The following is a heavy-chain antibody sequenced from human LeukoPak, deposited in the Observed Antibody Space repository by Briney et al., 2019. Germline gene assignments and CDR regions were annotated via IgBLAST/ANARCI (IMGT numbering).Heavy chain of an antibody. D-gene: IGHD2-21*02. CDR1: GFTFSSYS. Sequence: PGGSLRLSCAASGFTFSSYSMNWVRQAPGKGLEWVSSITSSSSYIYYADSVKGRFTISRDNAKNSLYLQMNSLRAEDTAVYYCARGVSAMADIDYWGQGTLVTVSS. V-gene: IGHV3-21*01. CDR2: ITSSSSYI. J-gene: IGHJ4*02. CDR3: ARGVSAMADIDY.